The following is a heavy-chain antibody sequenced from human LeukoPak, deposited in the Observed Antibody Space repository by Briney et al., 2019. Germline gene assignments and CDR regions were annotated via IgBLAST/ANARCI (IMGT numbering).Heavy chain of an antibody. CDR2: ISSSGSTI. D-gene: IGHD1-26*01. CDR3: ATEKVGPNLYCFDY. CDR1: GFTFHDYY. V-gene: IGHV3-11*04. J-gene: IGHJ4*02. Sequence: GVPLRLSCTASGFTFHDYYMSWIRQAPGKGLERVSYISSSGSTIYYADLVKGRFTISRDNAKNSLYLQMKSLRAEDTAVYYCATEKVGPNLYCFDYWGQGALVTVSA.